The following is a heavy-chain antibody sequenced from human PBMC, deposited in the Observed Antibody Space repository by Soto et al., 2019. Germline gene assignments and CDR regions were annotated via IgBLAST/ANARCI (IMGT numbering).Heavy chain of an antibody. V-gene: IGHV3-66*01. Sequence: EVQLVESGGGLVQPGGSLRLSCAASGFTVSSNYMSWVRQAPGKGLEWVSVIYSGGSTYYADSVKGRFTISRDNSKNTLYLQMNSLRAEDTAVYYCARDRPDRVGDIVLVPAAIHYYGMDVWGQGTTVTVSS. CDR2: IYSGGST. CDR3: ARDRPDRVGDIVLVPAAIHYYGMDV. CDR1: GFTVSSNY. D-gene: IGHD2-2*02. J-gene: IGHJ6*02.